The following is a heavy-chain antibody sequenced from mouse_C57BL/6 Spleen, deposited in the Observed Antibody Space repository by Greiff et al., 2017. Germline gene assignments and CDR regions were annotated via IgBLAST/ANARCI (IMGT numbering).Heavy chain of an antibody. J-gene: IGHJ4*01. CDR1: GFSFNTYA. CDR2: IRSKSNNYAT. CDR3: VRQYYYGRSYGYAMDY. Sequence: EVHLVESGGGLVQPKGSLKLSCAASGFSFNTYAMNWVRQAPGKGLEWVARIRSKSNNYATYYADSVKDRFTISRDDSESMLYLQMNNLKTEDTAKYYCVRQYYYGRSYGYAMDYWGQGTSVTVSS. V-gene: IGHV10-1*01. D-gene: IGHD1-1*01.